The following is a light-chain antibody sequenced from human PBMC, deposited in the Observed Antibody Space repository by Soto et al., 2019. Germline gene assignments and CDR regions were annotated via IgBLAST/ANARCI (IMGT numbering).Light chain of an antibody. CDR1: QGISRW. CDR3: QHYHSYSMYT. V-gene: IGKV1-5*01. CDR2: DAS. Sequence: DIQMTQSPSTLSASLGDRVTITCRASQGISRWLAWYQQKPGKAPKVLIYDASNLESGVPSRFSGSGSGTEFTLTISSLQPDDFATYYCQHYHSYSMYTFGQGTKLEI. J-gene: IGKJ2*01.